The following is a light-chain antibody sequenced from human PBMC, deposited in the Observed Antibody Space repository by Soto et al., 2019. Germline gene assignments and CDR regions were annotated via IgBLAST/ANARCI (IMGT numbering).Light chain of an antibody. CDR1: QSLLHSNGYNY. CDR2: LGS. CDR3: MQALQTPFT. Sequence: DIVMTQSPLSLPVTPGEPASISCRSSQSLLHSNGYNYLDWYLQKPGQSPQLLIYLGSNRASGVPDRFSGSGSGTDVTLKISRVEAEDVGVYYCMQALQTPFTFGPGTKVEIK. V-gene: IGKV2-28*01. J-gene: IGKJ3*01.